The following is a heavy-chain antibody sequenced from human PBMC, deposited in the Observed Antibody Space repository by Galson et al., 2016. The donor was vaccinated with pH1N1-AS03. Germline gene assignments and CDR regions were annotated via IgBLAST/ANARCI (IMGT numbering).Heavy chain of an antibody. J-gene: IGHJ3*01. CDR2: INNEGTST. V-gene: IGHV3-74*01. CDR1: GFTFTTYW. Sequence: LRLSCAASGFTFTTYWMHWVRQAPGRGLVWVSSINNEGTSTRDTDSVRGRFFISSDNAKNTVYLQMNSLRAEDTAVYYCARQDSSGYFHGLDVWGQGTTVTVSS. D-gene: IGHD3-22*01. CDR3: ARQDSSGYFHGLDV.